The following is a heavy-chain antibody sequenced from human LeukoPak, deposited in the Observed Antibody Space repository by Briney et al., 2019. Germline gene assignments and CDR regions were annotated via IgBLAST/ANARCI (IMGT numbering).Heavy chain of an antibody. CDR1: GFTFSDYY. CDR2: ISSSSSHT. D-gene: IGHD2-15*01. J-gene: IGHJ5*02. Sequence: IPGGSLRLSCAASGFTFSDYYMSWIRQAPGKGLEWVSYISSSSSHTKYADAVKGRFTISRDNAKNSLYLQVNSLRAEDTAVYYCARVVVVGENRFDPWGQGTLVIVSS. CDR3: ARVVVVGENRFDP. V-gene: IGHV3-11*06.